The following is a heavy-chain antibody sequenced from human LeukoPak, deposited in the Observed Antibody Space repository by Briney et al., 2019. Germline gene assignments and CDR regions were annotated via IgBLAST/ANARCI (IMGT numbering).Heavy chain of an antibody. CDR1: GGTFSSYA. Sequence: SVKVSCKASGGTFSSYAISWVRQAPGQGLEWMGRIIPILGIANYAQKFQGRVTITADKSTSTAYMELSSLRSDDTAVYYCARETCSSTSCYLNYYYGMDVWGQGTTVTVSS. V-gene: IGHV1-69*04. J-gene: IGHJ6*02. D-gene: IGHD2-2*01. CDR2: IIPILGIA. CDR3: ARETCSSTSCYLNYYYGMDV.